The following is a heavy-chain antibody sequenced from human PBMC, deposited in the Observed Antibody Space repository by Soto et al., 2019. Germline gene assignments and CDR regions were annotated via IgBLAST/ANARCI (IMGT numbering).Heavy chain of an antibody. J-gene: IGHJ6*02. CDR2: IYYSGST. D-gene: IGHD4-4*01. Sequence: SETLSLTCTVSGGSISSGSYYWGWIRQPPGKGLEWIGSIYYSGSTYYNPSLKSRVTISVDTSKNQFSLKLSSVTAADTAVYYCARHVTTVTTTYYYGMDVWGQGTTVNVSS. CDR1: GGSISSGSYY. V-gene: IGHV4-39*01. CDR3: ARHVTTVTTTYYYGMDV.